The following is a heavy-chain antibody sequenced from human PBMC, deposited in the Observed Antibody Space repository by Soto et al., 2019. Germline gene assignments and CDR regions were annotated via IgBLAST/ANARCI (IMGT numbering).Heavy chain of an antibody. D-gene: IGHD3-22*01. CDR1: GYTFTSYG. CDR2: ISAYNGNT. V-gene: IGHV1-18*01. CDR3: ARDGYYYDSSVYYYFDY. J-gene: IGHJ4*02. Sequence: QVQLVQSGAEVKKPGASVKVSCKASGYTFTSYGISWVRQAPGQGLEWMGWISAYNGNTNYAQKLQGRVTMTTDTSTRTAYMELRGLRSDDTAVYYCARDGYYYDSSVYYYFDYWGQGTLVTVSS.